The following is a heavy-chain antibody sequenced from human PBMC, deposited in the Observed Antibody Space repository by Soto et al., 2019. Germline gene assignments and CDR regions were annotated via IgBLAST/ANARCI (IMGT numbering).Heavy chain of an antibody. J-gene: IGHJ5*02. CDR3: GRGRIPSAIFDSFDP. Sequence: GGSLRLSCAASGFTFDRYGMHWVRQAPGKGLEWVAVIWSDGSTEYYADSVKGRFTISRDNSKNTMYLQMNSLRGEDTVVYYCGRGRIPSAIFDSFDPWGQGTLVTVSS. D-gene: IGHD2-2*01. CDR1: GFTFDRYG. V-gene: IGHV3-33*01. CDR2: IWSDGSTE.